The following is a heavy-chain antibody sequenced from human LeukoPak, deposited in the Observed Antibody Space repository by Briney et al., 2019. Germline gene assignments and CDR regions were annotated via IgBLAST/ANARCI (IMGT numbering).Heavy chain of an antibody. Sequence: GGSLRLSCAASGFTFSSYVMNWVRQAPGKGLEWLSYISSSGTTIKYADSVKGRFTISRDNARNSLYLQVNSLRAEDTAVYYCARIMITVTTSDYWGQGTLVTVSS. V-gene: IGHV3-48*03. CDR3: ARIMITVTTSDY. D-gene: IGHD4-17*01. J-gene: IGHJ4*02. CDR2: ISSSGTTI. CDR1: GFTFSSYV.